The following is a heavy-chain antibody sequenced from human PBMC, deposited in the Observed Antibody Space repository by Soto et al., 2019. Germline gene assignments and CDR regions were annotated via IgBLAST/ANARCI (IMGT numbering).Heavy chain of an antibody. J-gene: IGHJ4*02. CDR3: ARVGGVAARTFDY. V-gene: IGHV4-59*01. CDR2: IYYSGST. D-gene: IGHD6-6*01. CDR1: DGSINDFY. Sequence: SETLSLTCTVSDGSINDFYWSWFRQPPGKGLEWIGYIYYSGSTDYNPSLKGRVTISVDTSKNQFSLKLRSVTAADTAVYYCARVGGVAARTFDYWGQGTLVTVS.